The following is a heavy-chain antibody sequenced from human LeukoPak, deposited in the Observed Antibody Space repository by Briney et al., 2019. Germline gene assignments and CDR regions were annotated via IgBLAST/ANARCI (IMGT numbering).Heavy chain of an antibody. CDR2: ISSSSSYI. CDR1: GFTFSSYS. Sequence: GGSLRLSCAASGFTFSSYSMNWVRQAPGKGLEWVSTISSSSSYIYYADSVKGRFTISRDNAKNSLYLQMNSLRAEDTAVYYCARSSPHCSSTSCYNDAFDIWGQGTMVTGSS. J-gene: IGHJ3*02. CDR3: ARSSPHCSSTSCYNDAFDI. V-gene: IGHV3-21*01. D-gene: IGHD2-2*02.